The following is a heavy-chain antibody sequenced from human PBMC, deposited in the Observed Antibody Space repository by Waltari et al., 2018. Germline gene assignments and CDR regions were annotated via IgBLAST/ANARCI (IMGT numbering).Heavy chain of an antibody. V-gene: IGHV3-9*01. Sequence: EVQLVESGGGLVQPGRSLRLSCAASGFTFDDYVMHWVRQAPGKGLEWVSGISWNSGSIGYADSVKGRFTISRDNAKNSLYLQMNSLRAEDTALYYCAKDRVVAAAGWYFDLWGRGTLVTVSS. CDR3: AKDRVVAAAGWYFDL. CDR2: ISWNSGSI. D-gene: IGHD6-13*01. J-gene: IGHJ2*01. CDR1: GFTFDDYV.